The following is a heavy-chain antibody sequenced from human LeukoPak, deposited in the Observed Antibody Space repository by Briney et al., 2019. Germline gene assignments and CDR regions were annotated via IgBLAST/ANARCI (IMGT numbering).Heavy chain of an antibody. CDR1: GYSFTSYW. Sequence: PGESLKISCKGSGYSFTSYWIGWVRQMPGKGLEWMGIIYPGDSDTRYSPSFQGQVTISADKSISTAYLQWSSLKASDTAMYYRARSRTTVVTRSWFDPWGQGTLVTVSS. CDR2: IYPGDSDT. CDR3: ARSRTTVVTRSWFDP. D-gene: IGHD4-23*01. V-gene: IGHV5-51*01. J-gene: IGHJ5*02.